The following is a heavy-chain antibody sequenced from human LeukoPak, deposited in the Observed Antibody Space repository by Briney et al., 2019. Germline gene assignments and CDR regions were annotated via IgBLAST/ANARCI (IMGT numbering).Heavy chain of an antibody. CDR1: GGSISSSNW. V-gene: IGHV4-4*02. Sequence: NPSETLSLTCAVSGGSISSSNWWSWVRQPPGKGLEWIGEIYHGGSTNYSPSLKSRVTISVDKSKNQFSLKLTSVTAADTAVYYCARDLGYCSGGRCDDYWGQGTLVTVSS. J-gene: IGHJ4*02. CDR2: IYHGGST. D-gene: IGHD2-15*01. CDR3: ARDLGYCSGGRCDDY.